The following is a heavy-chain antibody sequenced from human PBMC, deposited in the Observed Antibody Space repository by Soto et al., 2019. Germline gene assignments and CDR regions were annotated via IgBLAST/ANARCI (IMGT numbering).Heavy chain of an antibody. CDR3: ARDILLWFGELHYYYGMDV. CDR1: GGSISSGDYY. J-gene: IGHJ6*02. Sequence: TLSLTCTVSGGSISSGDYYWSWIRQPPGKGLEWIGYIYYSGSTYYNPSLKSRVTISVDTSKNQFSLKLSSVTAADTAVYYCARDILLWFGELHYYYGMDVWGQGTTVTVSS. V-gene: IGHV4-30-4*01. CDR2: IYYSGST. D-gene: IGHD3-10*01.